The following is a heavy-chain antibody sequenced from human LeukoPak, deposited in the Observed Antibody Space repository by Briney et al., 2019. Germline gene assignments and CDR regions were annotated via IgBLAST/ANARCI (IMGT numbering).Heavy chain of an antibody. D-gene: IGHD6-13*01. CDR3: AKCLGSGWYESSD. J-gene: IGHJ4*02. V-gene: IGHV3-23*01. Sequence: GGSLRLSCAASGFTFSSYAMNWVRQAPGKGLEWVSAISGSGGSTYYADSVTGRFTISRDNSKNTLYLQMNSLTAEDTAVYYCAKCLGSGWYESSDWGQGTLVTVSS. CDR1: GFTFSSYA. CDR2: ISGSGGST.